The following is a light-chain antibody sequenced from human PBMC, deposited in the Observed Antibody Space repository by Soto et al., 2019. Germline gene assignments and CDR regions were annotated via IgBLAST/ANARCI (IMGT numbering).Light chain of an antibody. J-gene: IGKJ1*01. CDR3: QQYNSYSGT. V-gene: IGKV1-5*01. CDR2: DAS. Sequence: IHMTQSPSSVSASSGDRVTITFRASQSISSWLAWYQQKPGKAPKLLIYDASSLESGVPSRFSGSGSGTEFTLTISSLQPDDFATYYCQQYNSYSGTFGQGTKVDIK. CDR1: QSISSW.